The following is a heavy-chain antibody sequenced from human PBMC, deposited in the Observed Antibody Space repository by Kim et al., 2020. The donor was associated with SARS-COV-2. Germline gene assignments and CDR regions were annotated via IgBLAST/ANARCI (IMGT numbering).Heavy chain of an antibody. D-gene: IGHD3-16*01. CDR2: IYPGDSDT. V-gene: IGHV5-51*01. CDR3: ASVTPTFGGVKRADDAFDI. CDR1: GYSFTSYW. Sequence: GESLKISCKGSGYSFTSYWIGWVRQMPGKGLEWMGIIYPGDSDTRYSPSFQGQVTISADKSISTAYLQWSSLKASDTAMYYCASVTPTFGGVKRADDAFDIWGQGTMVTVSS. J-gene: IGHJ3*02.